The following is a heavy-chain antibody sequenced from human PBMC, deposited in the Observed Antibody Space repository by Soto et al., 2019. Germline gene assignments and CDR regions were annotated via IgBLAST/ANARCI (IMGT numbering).Heavy chain of an antibody. J-gene: IGHJ4*02. V-gene: IGHV1-69*02. Sequence: QVQLVQSGAEVKKPGSSVKVSCKASGGTFSSYPISWVRQAPGQGLEWMGRIIPILGIANYAQKFQGRVTITADKSTSTAYMELSSLRSEDTAVYYCARDREYSGYGSDYWGQGTLVTVSS. CDR2: IIPILGIA. CDR1: GGTFSSYP. CDR3: ARDREYSGYGSDY. D-gene: IGHD5-12*01.